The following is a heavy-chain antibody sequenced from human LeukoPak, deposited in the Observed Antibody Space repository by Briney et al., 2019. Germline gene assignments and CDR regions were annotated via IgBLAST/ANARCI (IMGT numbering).Heavy chain of an antibody. CDR3: ARDGIVVVPAAMSWFDP. D-gene: IGHD2-2*01. J-gene: IGHJ5*02. CDR1: SGSMDYYN. Sequence: SETLSLTCTVSSGSMDYYNWRWIRQPAGKGLEWIGRTSGSTKYNPSLKSRVTMSVDTSKNQFSLKLSSVTAADTAVYYCARDGIVVVPAAMSWFDPWGQGTLVTVSS. CDR2: TSGST. V-gene: IGHV4-4*07.